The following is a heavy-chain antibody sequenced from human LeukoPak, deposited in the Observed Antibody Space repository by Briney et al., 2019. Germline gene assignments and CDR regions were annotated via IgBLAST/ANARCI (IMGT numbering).Heavy chain of an antibody. Sequence: SETLSLTCSVSGGPISNYYWSWIRQPPGKGLEWIGYIHYSGSTDYNPSLKSRVTISLDTSKNQFSLKLTSVTAADTAMYYCAREIYGGNSGRFDYWGQGTLVTVSS. CDR3: AREIYGGNSGRFDY. V-gene: IGHV4-59*01. D-gene: IGHD4-23*01. CDR2: IHYSGST. J-gene: IGHJ4*02. CDR1: GGPISNYY.